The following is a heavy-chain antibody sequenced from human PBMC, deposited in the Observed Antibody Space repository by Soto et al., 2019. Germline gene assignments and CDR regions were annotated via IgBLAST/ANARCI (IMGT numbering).Heavy chain of an antibody. Sequence: EVQLVETGGGVIQPGGSLRLSCAASGFTFSSNYMSWVRQAPGKGLEWVAVIYSVGSTYYADSVNGRFTISRDNSMNTPELEMNSLGDEDTAVYYCASGRVMITFGGVIVWVRNPDGMDVWGQGTTVTVSS. CDR1: GFTFSSNY. CDR3: ASGRVMITFGGVIVWVRNPDGMDV. V-gene: IGHV3-53*02. D-gene: IGHD3-16*02. J-gene: IGHJ6*02. CDR2: IYSVGST.